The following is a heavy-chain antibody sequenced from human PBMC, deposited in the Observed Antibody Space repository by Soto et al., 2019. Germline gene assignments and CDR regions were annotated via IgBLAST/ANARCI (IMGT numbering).Heavy chain of an antibody. V-gene: IGHV3-23*01. CDR1: GFTFSSYA. J-gene: IGHJ4*02. Sequence: GVSLRLSCAASGFTFSSYAMSWVRQAPGKGLEWVSAISGSGGSTYYADSVKGRFTISRDNSKNTLYLQMNSLRAEDTAVYYCAKEAVTYGDYVPFFDYWGQGTLVTVSS. CDR2: ISGSGGST. CDR3: AKEAVTYGDYVPFFDY. D-gene: IGHD4-17*01.